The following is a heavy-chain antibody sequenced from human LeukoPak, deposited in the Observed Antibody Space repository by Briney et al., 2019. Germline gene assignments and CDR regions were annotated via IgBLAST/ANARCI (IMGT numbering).Heavy chain of an antibody. Sequence: GGSLRLSSAAPGFTFSSYAMSCVRQAPGKGLEWVSGITGSGGSTYYADSVRGRFTISRDNSKNTLYLQMNSLRAEDTAVYYCAKDYLRGSSLSTPFDYWGQGTLVTVSS. CDR2: ITGSGGST. CDR1: GFTFSSYA. V-gene: IGHV3-23*01. CDR3: AKDYLRGSSLSTPFDY. D-gene: IGHD3-16*01. J-gene: IGHJ4*02.